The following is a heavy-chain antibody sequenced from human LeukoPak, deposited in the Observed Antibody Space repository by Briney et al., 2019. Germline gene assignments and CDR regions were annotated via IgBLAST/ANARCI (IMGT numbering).Heavy chain of an antibody. CDR1: GFTFSSYA. J-gene: IGHJ6*02. V-gene: IGHV3-30-3*01. CDR3: ARDPLPPAPPFLPQTHGMDV. CDR2: ISYDGSNK. D-gene: IGHD2-15*01. Sequence: PGGSLRLSCAASGFTFSSYAMHWVRQAPGKGLEWVAVISYDGSNKYYADSVKGRFTISRDNSKNTLYLQMNSLRAEDTAVYYCARDPLPPAPPFLPQTHGMDVWGQGTTVTVSS.